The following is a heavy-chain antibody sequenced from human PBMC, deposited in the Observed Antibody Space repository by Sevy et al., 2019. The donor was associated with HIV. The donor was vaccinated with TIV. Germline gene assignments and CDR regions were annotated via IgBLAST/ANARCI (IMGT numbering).Heavy chain of an antibody. Sequence: GGSLRLSCAASGFTFNDYALHWVRQAPGKGLEWVAIISSDGDNTYYADTVKGRFTISRDNSKNTVYLQMNRLRAEDTAFYYCVREGAPYRNIRYCSGNNCIYNWFDPWGQGTPVTVS. CDR1: GFTFNDYA. CDR2: ISSDGDNT. V-gene: IGHV3-30-3*01. CDR3: VREGAPYRNIRYCSGNNCIYNWFDP. J-gene: IGHJ5*02. D-gene: IGHD2-15*01.